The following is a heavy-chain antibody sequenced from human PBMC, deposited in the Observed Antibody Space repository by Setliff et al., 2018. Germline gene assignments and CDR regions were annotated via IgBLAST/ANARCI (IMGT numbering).Heavy chain of an antibody. CDR2: IYTSGST. CDR3: ARAISGWYSAHYYYMDV. D-gene: IGHD6-19*01. J-gene: IGHJ6*03. Sequence: PSETLSLTCSVSGGSISSGSDYWTWIRQPAGKGLEWIGHIYTSGSTNYNPSLKSRVTISVDAPKNQLSLNLRSVTAADTAVYYCARAISGWYSAHYYYMDVWGKGTTVTVSS. V-gene: IGHV4-61*09. CDR1: GGSISSGSDY.